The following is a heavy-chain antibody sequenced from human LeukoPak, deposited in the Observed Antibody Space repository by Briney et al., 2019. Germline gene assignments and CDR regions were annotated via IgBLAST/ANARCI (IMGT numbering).Heavy chain of an antibody. D-gene: IGHD6-13*01. J-gene: IGHJ4*02. V-gene: IGHV3-21*01. CDR1: GFTFSTFS. CDR2: ISISSTDYI. Sequence: GGSLSLSCGASGFTFSTFSMTWVRQAPGKGLEWVSSISISSTDYIYYADSVKGRFTISRDNAKNSLYLQMNSLRAEDTAVYYCARVGKSSSWYFIDYWGQGTLVTVSS. CDR3: ARVGKSSSWYFIDY.